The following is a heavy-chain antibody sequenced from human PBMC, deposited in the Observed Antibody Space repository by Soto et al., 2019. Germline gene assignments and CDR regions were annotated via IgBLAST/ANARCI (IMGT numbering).Heavy chain of an antibody. V-gene: IGHV5-51*01. J-gene: IGHJ3*02. D-gene: IGHD3-10*01. CDR2: IYPYDSDT. CDR1: GYRFNNYW. CDR3: ARQNYGSGTYYAFDI. Sequence: GESLKISCQASGYRFNNYWIGWVRQMSGKGLEWMGFIYPYDSDTRYSPSFQGQVTISADKSISTAYLQWSSLKASDTAMYYCARQNYGSGTYYAFDIWGVGTMVTVSS.